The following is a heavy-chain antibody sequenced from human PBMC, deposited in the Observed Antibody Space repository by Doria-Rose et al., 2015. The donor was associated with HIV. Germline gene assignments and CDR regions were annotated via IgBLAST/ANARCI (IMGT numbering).Heavy chain of an antibody. V-gene: IGHV2-26*01. Sequence: QVTLKESGPVLVKPTETLTLTCTVSGVSLSSPGMGVSWIRQPPGKALEWLANICSDDERSCITSLKSRLTISRGTSKSQVVLTMTDMDPVDTATYYCARIKSSRWYHKYYFDFWGQGTLVIVSA. D-gene: IGHD6-13*01. CDR1: GVSLSSPGMG. J-gene: IGHJ4*02. CDR3: ARIKSSRWYHKYYFDF. CDR2: ICSDDER.